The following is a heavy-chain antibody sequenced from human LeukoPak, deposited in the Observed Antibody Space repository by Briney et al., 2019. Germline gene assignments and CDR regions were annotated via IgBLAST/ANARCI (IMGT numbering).Heavy chain of an antibody. J-gene: IGHJ4*02. CDR2: ISWSSGSI. CDR1: GFTFDDYA. CDR3: TASSGVAAHFDY. Sequence: GRSLRLSCAASGFTFDDYAMHWVRQAPGKGLVWVSGISWSSGSIGYADSVKGRFTISRDNDKNSLYLQMNSLRAEDTALYYCTASSGVAAHFDYWGEGTLVTVSS. D-gene: IGHD6-19*01. V-gene: IGHV3-9*01.